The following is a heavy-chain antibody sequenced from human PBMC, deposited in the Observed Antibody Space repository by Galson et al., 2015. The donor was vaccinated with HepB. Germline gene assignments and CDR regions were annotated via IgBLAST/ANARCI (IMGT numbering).Heavy chain of an antibody. V-gene: IGHV5-51*01. J-gene: IGHJ5*01. D-gene: IGHD5-24*01. CDR2: LHPSDSTC. CDR3: ARRGGSSITAHGGNWFDS. Sequence: QSGAEVKKPGEPMKISCKASGYNFTNYWIAWVRQKPGKGLEWMGILHPSDSTCIYSLSVQDRVTLSADKSIGAAFLQWNRLKASDTAIYYCARRGGSSITAHGGNWFDSWGQGTPVIVSS. CDR1: GYNFTNYW.